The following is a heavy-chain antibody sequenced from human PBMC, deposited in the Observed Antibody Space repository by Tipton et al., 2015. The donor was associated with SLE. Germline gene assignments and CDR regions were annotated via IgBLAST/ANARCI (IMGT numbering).Heavy chain of an antibody. J-gene: IGHJ4*02. Sequence: SLRLSCAASGFTFSSYTMHWVRQAPGKGLEWVAVISYDGNNKYYADSVKGRFTISRDNSKNTLYLQMHSLRAEDTAVYYCARDPSWGALDYWGQGTLVTVSS. CDR2: ISYDGNNK. V-gene: IGHV3-30-3*01. CDR1: GFTFSSYT. D-gene: IGHD1-26*01. CDR3: ARDPSWGALDY.